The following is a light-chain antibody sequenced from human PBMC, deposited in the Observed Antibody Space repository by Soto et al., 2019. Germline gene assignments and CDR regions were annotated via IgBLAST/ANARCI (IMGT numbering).Light chain of an antibody. CDR1: QSISRS. V-gene: IGKV3-15*01. CDR2: DAS. CDR3: QQYNNWPPVT. J-gene: IGKJ1*01. Sequence: IVLTQSPATLSLSPWERATLSCRASQSISRSLAWYQQKPGQAPRLLISDASTRATGIPARFSGSGSGTEFTLTISSLQSEDFAVYYCQQYNNWPPVTFGQGTKVDIK.